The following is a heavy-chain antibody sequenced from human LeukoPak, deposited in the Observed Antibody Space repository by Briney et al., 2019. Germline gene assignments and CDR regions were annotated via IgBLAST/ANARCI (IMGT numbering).Heavy chain of an antibody. V-gene: IGHV4-59*01. CDR1: GGSISSYY. D-gene: IGHD1-26*01. CDR3: ARGRVGATYWFDP. CDR2: IYYSGST. Sequence: SETLSLTCTVSGGSISSYYWSWIRQPPGKGLEWIGYIYYSGSTNYNSSLKSRVTISVDTSKNQFSLKLSSVTAADTAVYYCARGRVGATYWFDPWGQGTLVTVSS. J-gene: IGHJ5*02.